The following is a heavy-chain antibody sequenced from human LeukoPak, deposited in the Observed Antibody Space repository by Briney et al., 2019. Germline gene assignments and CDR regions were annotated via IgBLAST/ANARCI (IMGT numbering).Heavy chain of an antibody. CDR3: ARRDYYGSGSYYLAFDI. J-gene: IGHJ3*02. D-gene: IGHD3-10*01. Sequence: SETLSLTCAVYGGXFSGYYCSWIRQPPGNGLEWIGGINHSGSTNCNPSLKSRVIISVDTSKNQFSLKLSSVTAAATAVYYCARRDYYGSGSYYLAFDIWGQGTMVTVSS. CDR1: GGXFSGYY. V-gene: IGHV4-34*01. CDR2: INHSGST.